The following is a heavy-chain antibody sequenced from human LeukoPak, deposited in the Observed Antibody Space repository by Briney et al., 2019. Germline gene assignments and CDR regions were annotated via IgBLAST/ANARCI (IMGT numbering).Heavy chain of an antibody. CDR1: GFTFRSYW. D-gene: IGHD3-3*01. J-gene: IGHJ4*02. V-gene: IGHV3-74*01. Sequence: PGGSLRLSCAASGFTFRSYWMHWVRQAPGKGLVWVSRINSDGSTTNYADSVKGRLTISRDNAKNTLYLQMNSLRAEDTAVYYCARAPYFDFWSGYPPDYWGQGTLVTVSS. CDR2: INSDGSTT. CDR3: ARAPYFDFWSGYPPDY.